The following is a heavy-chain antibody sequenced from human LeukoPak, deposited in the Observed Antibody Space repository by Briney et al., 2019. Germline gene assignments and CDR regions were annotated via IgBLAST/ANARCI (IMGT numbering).Heavy chain of an antibody. V-gene: IGHV4-61*08. J-gene: IGHJ4*02. CDR3: ARATFVTYYYDSSGYYFDY. CDR2: IYYSGNT. Sequence: SETLSLTCTVSGVSISSGAYYWSWIRQHPGKGLEWIGYIYYSGNTNYNPSLKSRVTISVDTSKNQFSLKLSSVTAADTAVYYCARATFVTYYYDSSGYYFDYWGQGTLVTVSS. D-gene: IGHD3-22*01. CDR1: GVSISSGAYY.